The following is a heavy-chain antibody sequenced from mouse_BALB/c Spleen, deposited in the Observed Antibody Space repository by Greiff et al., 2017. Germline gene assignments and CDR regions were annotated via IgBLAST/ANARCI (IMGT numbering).Heavy chain of an antibody. CDR3: ARGGQTGTWAY. CDR2: IYPGDGDT. V-gene: IGHV1-87*01. Sequence: QVQLQQSGAELARPGASVKLSCKASGYTFTSYWMQWVKQRPGQGLEWIGAIYPGDGDTRYTQKFKGKATLTADKSSSTAYMQLSSLASEDSAVYYCARGGQTGTWAYWGQGTLVTVSA. D-gene: IGHD4-1*01. CDR1: GYTFTSYW. J-gene: IGHJ3*01.